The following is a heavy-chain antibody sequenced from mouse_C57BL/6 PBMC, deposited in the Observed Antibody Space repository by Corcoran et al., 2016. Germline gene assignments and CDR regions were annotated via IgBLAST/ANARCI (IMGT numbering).Heavy chain of an antibody. V-gene: IGHV1-26*01. J-gene: IGHJ1*03. CDR1: GYTFTDYY. CDR2: INPNNGGT. CDR3: ARRDRSWYFDV. Sequence: EVQLQQSGPELVKPGASVKISCKASGYTFTDYYMNWVKQSHGKSLEWIGDINPNNGGTSYNQKFKGKATLTVDKSSSTAYMELRSLTSEDSAVYYCARRDRSWYFDVWGTGTTVTVSS. D-gene: IGHD3-3*01.